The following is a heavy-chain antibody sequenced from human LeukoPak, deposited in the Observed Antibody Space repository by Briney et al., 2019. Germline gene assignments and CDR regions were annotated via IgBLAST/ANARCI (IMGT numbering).Heavy chain of an antibody. Sequence: SETLSLTCTVPGGSISSSSYYWGWIRQPPGKGLEWIGYIFSSGSTIYNPSLKSRLTISVDTSKNQFSLKLSSVTAADTAVYFCARWPMTNLAFDVWGQGTMVTVSS. CDR3: ARWPMTNLAFDV. D-gene: IGHD3-22*01. V-gene: IGHV4-61*05. CDR1: GGSISSSSYY. J-gene: IGHJ3*01. CDR2: IFSSGST.